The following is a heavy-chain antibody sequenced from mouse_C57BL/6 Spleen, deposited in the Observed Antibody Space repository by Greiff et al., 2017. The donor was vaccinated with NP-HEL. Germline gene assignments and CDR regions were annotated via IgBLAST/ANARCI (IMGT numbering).Heavy chain of an antibody. V-gene: IGHV1-18*01. J-gene: IGHJ1*03. D-gene: IGHD2-1*01. CDR1: GYTFTDYN. Sequence: VQLQQSGPELVKPGASVKIPCTASGYTFTDYNMDWVKQSHGKSLEWIGDINPNNGGTIYNQKFKGKATLTVDKSSSTAYMELRSLTSEDTAVYYCARSYGNYWYFDVWGTGTTVTVSS. CDR2: INPNNGGT. CDR3: ARSYGNYWYFDV.